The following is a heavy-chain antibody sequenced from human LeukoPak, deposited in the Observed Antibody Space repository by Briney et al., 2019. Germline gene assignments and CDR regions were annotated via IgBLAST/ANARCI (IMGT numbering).Heavy chain of an antibody. CDR2: FYGGGST. D-gene: IGHD5-24*01. CDR3: ARDPLTMDAFDI. J-gene: IGHJ3*02. Sequence: GGSLRLSCAASGFTFDDYGMSWVRQAPGKGLEWVSLFYGGGSTHYADSVKGRFTISRDNSKNTLCLQMNSLRVEDTAVYYCARDPLTMDAFDIWGQGTMVTVSS. V-gene: IGHV3-66*01. CDR1: GFTFDDYG.